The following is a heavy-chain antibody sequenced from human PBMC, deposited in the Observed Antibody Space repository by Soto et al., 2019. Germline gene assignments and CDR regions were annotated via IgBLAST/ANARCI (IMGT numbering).Heavy chain of an antibody. Sequence: GGSLRLSCAASGFTFSIYSMNWVRQAPGKGLEWVSYIMPGSSHIYYADSVKGRFTISRDNAKNSLYLQMNSLRAEDTAVYYCARMAPPIDYWGQGTLVTVSS. CDR1: GFTFSIYS. V-gene: IGHV3-48*01. CDR2: IMPGSSHI. D-gene: IGHD5-12*01. J-gene: IGHJ4*02. CDR3: ARMAPPIDY.